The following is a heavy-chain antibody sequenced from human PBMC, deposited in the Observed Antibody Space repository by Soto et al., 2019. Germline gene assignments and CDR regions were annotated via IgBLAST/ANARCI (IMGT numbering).Heavy chain of an antibody. Sequence: QVQLQESGPGLVKPSETLSRTCTVSGGSISSYYWSWIQQPPGKGLEWIGYIYYSGSTNYNPSLKSRVTLSVDTSKTQFSLKLSSVTAADTAVYYCARGWGAAYHIDYWGQGTLVTVSS. V-gene: IGHV4-59*01. CDR1: GGSISSYY. CDR3: ARGWGAAYHIDY. D-gene: IGHD3-16*01. CDR2: IYYSGST. J-gene: IGHJ4*02.